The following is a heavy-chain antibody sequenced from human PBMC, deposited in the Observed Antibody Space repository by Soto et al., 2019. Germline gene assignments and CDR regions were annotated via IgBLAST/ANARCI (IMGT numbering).Heavy chain of an antibody. J-gene: IGHJ6*03. CDR1: GGSISSSSYY. V-gene: IGHV4-39*01. Sequence: QLQLQESSPGLVKPSETLSLTCTVSGGSISSSSYYWGWIRQPPGKGLEWIGSIYYSGSTYYNPSLKSRVTISVDTSKNQFSLKLSSVTAADTAVYYCARSYYDFWSGYHGSYYIDVLGKGTTVTVSS. CDR3: ARSYYDFWSGYHGSYYIDV. D-gene: IGHD3-3*01. CDR2: IYYSGST.